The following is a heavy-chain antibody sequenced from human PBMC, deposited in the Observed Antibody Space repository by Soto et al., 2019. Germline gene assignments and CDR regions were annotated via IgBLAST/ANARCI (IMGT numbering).Heavy chain of an antibody. CDR1: GYTFTGYY. Sequence: QVQLVQSGAEVKKPGASVKVSCKASGYTFTGYYMHWVRQAPGQGLEWMGWINPNSGGTNYAQKFQGWVTMTRXXSXSXXYMELSRLRSDDTAVYYCARGQYSSGWYVAYWFDPWGQGTLVTVSS. V-gene: IGHV1-2*04. J-gene: IGHJ5*02. CDR2: INPNSGGT. CDR3: ARGQYSSGWYVAYWFDP. D-gene: IGHD6-19*01.